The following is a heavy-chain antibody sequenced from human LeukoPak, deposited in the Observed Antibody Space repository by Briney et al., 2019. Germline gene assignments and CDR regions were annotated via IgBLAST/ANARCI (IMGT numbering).Heavy chain of an antibody. CDR1: GGSISSSSYY. V-gene: IGHV4-39*01. D-gene: IGHD6-19*01. CDR3: ARRWGIAVAGTYYFDY. J-gene: IGHJ4*02. CDR2: IYYSGST. Sequence: SETLSLTCTVSGGSISSSSYYWGWIRQPPGKGLEWIGSIYYSGSTYYNPSLKSRVTISVDTSKNQFSLKLSSVTAADTAVYYCARRWGIAVAGTYYFDYWGQGTLVTVSS.